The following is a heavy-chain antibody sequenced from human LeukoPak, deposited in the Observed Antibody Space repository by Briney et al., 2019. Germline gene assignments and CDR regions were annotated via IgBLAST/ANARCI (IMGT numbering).Heavy chain of an antibody. V-gene: IGHV4-34*01. Sequence: SETLSLTCAVYGGSFSGYYWSWIRQPPGKGLEWIGEINHSGSTNYNPSLKSRVTISVDTSKNQFSLKLSSVTAADTAVYYCARDASSGYYNWFNPWGQGTLVTVSS. J-gene: IGHJ5*02. CDR1: GGSFSGYY. CDR2: INHSGST. CDR3: ARDASSGYYNWFNP. D-gene: IGHD3-22*01.